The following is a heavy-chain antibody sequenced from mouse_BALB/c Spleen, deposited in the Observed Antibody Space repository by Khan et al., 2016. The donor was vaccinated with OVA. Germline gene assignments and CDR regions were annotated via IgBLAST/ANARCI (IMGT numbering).Heavy chain of an antibody. CDR3: ARDGDYCGSDGWFAY. J-gene: IGHJ3*01. CDR2: INPSSGYT. Sequence: QVQLKESGAELARPAPSVKMSCKVSGYTFTSYTIHWIKQRPGQGLEWIGYINPSSGYTNYNQKFKDKATLTADKSSTPAFMQLSSLTSDDSAVYYCARDGDYCGSDGWFAYWGQGTLVTVSA. CDR1: GYTFTSYT. V-gene: IGHV1-4*01. D-gene: IGHD2-1*01.